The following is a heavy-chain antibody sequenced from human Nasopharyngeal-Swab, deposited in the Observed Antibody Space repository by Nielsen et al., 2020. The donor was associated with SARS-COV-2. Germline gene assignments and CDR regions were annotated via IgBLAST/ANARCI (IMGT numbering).Heavy chain of an antibody. V-gene: IGHV3-48*01. CDR3: AGKYSNGWYRF. CDR1: GFAFSDYS. Sequence: GGSLRLSCAASGFAFSDYSMDWVRQAPGKGLEWVSYITSSSSTRYYADSVKGRFTVSRDNAKNSLYLQMNSLRTEDTAVYYCAGKYSNGWYRFWGQGTLVTVSS. CDR2: ITSSSSTR. J-gene: IGHJ4*02. D-gene: IGHD6-19*01.